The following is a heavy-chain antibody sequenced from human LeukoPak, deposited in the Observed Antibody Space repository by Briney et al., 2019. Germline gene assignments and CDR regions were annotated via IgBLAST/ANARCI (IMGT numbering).Heavy chain of an antibody. Sequence: GGSLRLSCAASGSTFSSYGMSWVRQAPGKGLEWVSSISRSGDTTYYGDSVKGRFTISRDNSKNTLYLQMNSLRGDDTAIYYCAKLVGATMTSDYWGQGILVTVS. CDR1: GSTFSSYG. CDR2: ISRSGDTT. V-gene: IGHV3-23*01. J-gene: IGHJ4*02. D-gene: IGHD1-26*01. CDR3: AKLVGATMTSDY.